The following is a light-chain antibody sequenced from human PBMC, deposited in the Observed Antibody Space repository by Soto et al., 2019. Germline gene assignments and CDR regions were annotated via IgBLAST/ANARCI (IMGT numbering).Light chain of an antibody. CDR3: QQYNNWHPLT. J-gene: IGKJ4*01. CDR2: GAS. Sequence: EIVMTQSPATLSVSPGERATLSCRASQSVSSNLAWYQQKPGQAPRLLIYGASTRATGIPARFSGSGSGTEFTLTISSLQSADFAVYYCQQYNNWHPLTFGGGTKVEIK. CDR1: QSVSSN. V-gene: IGKV3-15*01.